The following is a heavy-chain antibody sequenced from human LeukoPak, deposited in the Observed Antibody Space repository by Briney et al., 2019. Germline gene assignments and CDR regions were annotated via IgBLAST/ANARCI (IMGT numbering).Heavy chain of an antibody. D-gene: IGHD5-12*01. CDR1: GGSISSYY. CDR3: ARVAAVATKHHYFDY. V-gene: IGHV4-4*07. J-gene: IGHJ4*02. Sequence: PSETLSLTCTVSGGSISSYYWSWIRQPDGKGLEWIGRIYTSGSTNYNPSLKSRVTMSVDTSKNQFSLKLSSVTAADTAVYYCARVAAVATKHHYFDYWGQGTLVTVSS. CDR2: IYTSGST.